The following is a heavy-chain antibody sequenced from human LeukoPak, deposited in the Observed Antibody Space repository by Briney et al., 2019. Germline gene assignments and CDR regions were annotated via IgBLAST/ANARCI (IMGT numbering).Heavy chain of an antibody. CDR1: GFTFDDYG. CDR2: INWNGGST. CDR3: ARGDYYGSGSYFSPLGY. D-gene: IGHD3-10*01. V-gene: IGHV3-20*04. J-gene: IGHJ4*02. Sequence: GGSLRLSCAASGFTFDDYGMSWVRQAPGKGLEWVSGINWNGGSTGYAGSVKGRFTISRDNAKNSLYLQMNSLRAEDTALYYCARGDYYGSGSYFSPLGYWGQGTLVTVSS.